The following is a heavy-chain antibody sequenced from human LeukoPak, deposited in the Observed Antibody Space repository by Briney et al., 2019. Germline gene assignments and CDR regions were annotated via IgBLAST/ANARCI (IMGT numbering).Heavy chain of an antibody. J-gene: IGHJ6*03. Sequence: GGSLRLSCAASGFTFDDYAMHWVRQAPGKGLEWVSGINWSGDRIGYADSVKGRFTISRDNAKKSLYLQMNSLRTGDTALYYCAKGGIHRGYYYYYMDVWGKGTTVTISS. CDR3: AKGGIHRGYYYYYMDV. V-gene: IGHV3-9*01. CDR2: INWSGDRI. D-gene: IGHD6-13*01. CDR1: GFTFDDYA.